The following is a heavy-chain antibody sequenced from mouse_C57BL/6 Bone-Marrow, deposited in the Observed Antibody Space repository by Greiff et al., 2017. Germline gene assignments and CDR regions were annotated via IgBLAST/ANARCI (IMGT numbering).Heavy chain of an antibody. CDR3: TVYYGSMCFSY. CDR2: IDPENGDT. D-gene: IGHD1-1*01. V-gene: IGHV14-4*01. CDR1: GFNIKDDY. Sequence: EVPLQQSGAELVRPGASVKLSCKASGFNIKDDYMHWVKQRPEQGLEWIGWIDPENGDTEYASKFQGKATITADTSSNTAYLPLSSLTTEDTAVYYCTVYYGSMCFSYWGQGTLVTVSA. J-gene: IGHJ3*01.